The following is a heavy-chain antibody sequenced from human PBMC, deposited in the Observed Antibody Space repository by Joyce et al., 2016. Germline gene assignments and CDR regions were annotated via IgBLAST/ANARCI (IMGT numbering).Heavy chain of an antibody. Sequence: EVLLVESGGGLVRPGGSLRLSCAASGFDFNKYTMNWVREAPGKVLEWVSTINSNNNYIYYGDSVRGRFTVSRDNAKNSLHLQMDSLRAEDTAVYYCARDEDDYVWGSYRVNGFDVWGPGTMVTVSS. J-gene: IGHJ3*01. D-gene: IGHD3-16*02. CDR2: INSNNNYI. V-gene: IGHV3-21*06. CDR3: ARDEDDYVWGSYRVNGFDV. CDR1: GFDFNKYT.